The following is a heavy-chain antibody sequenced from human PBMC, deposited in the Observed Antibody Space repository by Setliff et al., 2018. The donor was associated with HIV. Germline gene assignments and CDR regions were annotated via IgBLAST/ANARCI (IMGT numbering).Heavy chain of an antibody. J-gene: IGHJ4*02. CDR1: GYTFTGYA. CDR3: ARGIENFWSGYIR. Sequence: SVKVSCKASGYTFTGYAINWVRQAPGQGLEWMGWINTNTGIPTYAQGFTGRFVFSLDTSASTAYLQISGLKAEDTAVYYCARGIENFWSGYIRWGPGTLVTVSS. D-gene: IGHD3-3*01. V-gene: IGHV7-4-1*02. CDR2: INTNTGIP.